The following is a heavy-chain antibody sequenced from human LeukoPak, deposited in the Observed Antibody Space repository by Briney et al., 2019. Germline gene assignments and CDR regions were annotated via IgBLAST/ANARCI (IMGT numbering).Heavy chain of an antibody. J-gene: IGHJ4*02. CDR3: ARGAFRFR. CDR1: GFTFSSYA. Sequence: GGSLRLSCAASGFTFSSYAMTWVRQAPGKGLEGGSTITISGCSTYYADSVKGRFTISRDNSKNTLYLQMNSLRADDTAVYYCARGAFRFRWGQGTLVTVSS. CDR2: ITISGCST. V-gene: IGHV3-23*01.